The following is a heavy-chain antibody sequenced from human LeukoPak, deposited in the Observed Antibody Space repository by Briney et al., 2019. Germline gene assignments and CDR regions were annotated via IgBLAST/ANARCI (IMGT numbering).Heavy chain of an antibody. CDR2: IYTSGST. V-gene: IGHV4-4*07. D-gene: IGHD1-26*01. Sequence: SETLSLTCTVSGGSISNYYWSWIRQPAGKGLEWIGRIYTSGSTNYNPSLKSRVTISVDTSKNQFSLKLSSVTAADTAVYYCARVGATRGEAYWGQGTLVTVSS. CDR1: GGSISNYY. CDR3: ARVGATRGEAY. J-gene: IGHJ4*02.